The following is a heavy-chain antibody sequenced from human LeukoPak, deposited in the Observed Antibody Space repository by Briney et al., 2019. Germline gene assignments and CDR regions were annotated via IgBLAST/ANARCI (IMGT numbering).Heavy chain of an antibody. V-gene: IGHV4-39*07. D-gene: IGHD3-10*01. CDR3: ARVSRGTSSGPVLLWFGELSSPFFDY. CDR1: GVSISSSSYY. J-gene: IGHJ4*02. Sequence: SETLSLTCTVSGVSISSSSYYWGWIRQPPGKGPEWIGSIYYSGSTYYNPSLKSRVTISVDTSKNQFSLKLSSVTAADTAVYYCARVSRGTSSGPVLLWFGELSSPFFDYWGQGTLVTVSS. CDR2: IYYSGST.